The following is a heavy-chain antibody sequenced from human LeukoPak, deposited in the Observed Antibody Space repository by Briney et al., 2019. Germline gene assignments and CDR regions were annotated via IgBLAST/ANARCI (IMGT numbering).Heavy chain of an antibody. Sequence: GGSLRLSCAASGFTFSSYWMSWVRQAPGKGLEWVANIKRDGSEKYYVDSVKGRFTISRDNAKNSLYLQMNSLRAEDTAVYYCANQYSSGWYGEAFDIWGQGTMVTVSS. CDR3: ANQYSSGWYGEAFDI. J-gene: IGHJ3*02. CDR1: GFTFSSYW. CDR2: IKRDGSEK. V-gene: IGHV3-7*01. D-gene: IGHD6-13*01.